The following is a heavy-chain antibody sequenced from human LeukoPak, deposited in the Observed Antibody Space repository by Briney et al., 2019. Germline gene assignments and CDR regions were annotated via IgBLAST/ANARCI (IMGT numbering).Heavy chain of an antibody. CDR3: ARRWNYGRNYYIDV. J-gene: IGHJ6*03. Sequence: SETLSLTCAVYGGSFSNYYWSWIRQPPGKGLEWIGEINDSGTINYSPSLMSRVTISVDKSKNQFSLKLSSVTAADTAVYYCARRWNYGRNYYIDVWGKGATVSVSS. CDR1: GGSFSNYY. CDR2: INDSGTI. V-gene: IGHV4-34*01. D-gene: IGHD1-7*01.